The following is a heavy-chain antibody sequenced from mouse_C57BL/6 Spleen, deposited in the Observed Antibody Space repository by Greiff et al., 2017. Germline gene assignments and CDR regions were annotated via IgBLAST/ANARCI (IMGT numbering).Heavy chain of an antibody. CDR1: GYTFTDYY. J-gene: IGHJ1*03. CDR3: ASYYYGSSDWYFDV. CDR2: INPYNGGT. D-gene: IGHD1-1*01. V-gene: IGHV1-19*01. Sequence: EVQLQQSGPVLVKPGASVTMSCKASGYTFTDYYMNWVKQSHGKSLEWIGVINPYNGGTSYNQKFKGKDTLTVDKSSSTAYMELNSLTSEDSAVYYCASYYYGSSDWYFDVWGTGTTVTVSS.